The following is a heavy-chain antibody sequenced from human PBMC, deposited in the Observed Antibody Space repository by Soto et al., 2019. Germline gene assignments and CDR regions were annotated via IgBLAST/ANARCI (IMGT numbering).Heavy chain of an antibody. Sequence: QVQLMQSGAEVKKPGSSVKVSCKAPGGTFSSYAISWVRQAPGQGLEWMGGIIPIFGTAKYAQKFQGRVTITADESTSTGYMELSSLRSEDTAVYYCARSQGGSSSLDIYYYYYYGMDVWGQGTTATVSS. CDR1: GGTFSSYA. J-gene: IGHJ6*02. CDR3: ARSQGGSSSLDIYYYYYYGMDV. CDR2: IIPIFGTA. D-gene: IGHD2-15*01. V-gene: IGHV1-69*01.